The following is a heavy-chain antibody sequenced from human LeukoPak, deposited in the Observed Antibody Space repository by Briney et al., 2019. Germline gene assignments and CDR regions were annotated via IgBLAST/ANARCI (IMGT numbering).Heavy chain of an antibody. CDR2: IWHDGNNK. CDR1: GFTFSTYG. J-gene: IGHJ4*02. Sequence: GRSLRLSCAASGFTFSTYGIHWVRQAPGKGLEWVAFIWHDGNNKYYADSVKGRFTISRDNSKNTLYLQMNSLSAEDTAVYYCARMGDGYNRRDFDSWGQGTLVSVSS. D-gene: IGHD5-24*01. CDR3: ARMGDGYNRRDFDS. V-gene: IGHV3-33*01.